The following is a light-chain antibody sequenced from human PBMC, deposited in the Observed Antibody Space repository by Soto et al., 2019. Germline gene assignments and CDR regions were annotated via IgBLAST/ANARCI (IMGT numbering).Light chain of an antibody. Sequence: QSALTQPASVSGSPGQSITISCTGTSSDVGGYNYVSWYQQHPGKAPKLMIYDVSNRPSVVSKRFSGSKSVNTASLTISGLRAEDEDDCYCSSYTSSSPSVVFGGGTKLTVL. CDR1: SSDVGGYNY. V-gene: IGLV2-14*01. J-gene: IGLJ2*01. CDR3: SSYTSSSPSVV. CDR2: DVS.